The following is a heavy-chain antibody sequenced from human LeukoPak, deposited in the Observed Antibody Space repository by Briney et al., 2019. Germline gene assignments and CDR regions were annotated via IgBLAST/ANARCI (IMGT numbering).Heavy chain of an antibody. D-gene: IGHD4-17*01. Sequence: PSETLSLTCAVYGGSFSGYYWSWIRQPPGKGLEWIGEINHSGSTNYNPSLKSRVTISVDTSKNQFSLKLSSVTAADTAVYYCARAATTVTTYYYYGMDVWGQGTTVTVSS. CDR3: ARAATTVTTYYYYGMDV. CDR1: GGSFSGYY. J-gene: IGHJ6*02. V-gene: IGHV4-34*01. CDR2: INHSGST.